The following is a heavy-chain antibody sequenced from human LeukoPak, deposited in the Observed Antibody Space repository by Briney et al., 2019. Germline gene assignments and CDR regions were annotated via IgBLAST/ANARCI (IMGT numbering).Heavy chain of an antibody. D-gene: IGHD6-13*01. CDR1: GFTVSSNY. Sequence: GGSLRLSCAASGFTVSSNYMSWVRQAPGKGLEWVSVIYSGGSTYYADSVKGRFTISRDNSKNTLYLQMNSLRAEDTAVYYCARDKLAAAGGYYYYYGMDVWGQGTTVTVSS. CDR3: ARDKLAAAGGYYYYYGMDV. J-gene: IGHJ6*02. V-gene: IGHV3-66*01. CDR2: IYSGGST.